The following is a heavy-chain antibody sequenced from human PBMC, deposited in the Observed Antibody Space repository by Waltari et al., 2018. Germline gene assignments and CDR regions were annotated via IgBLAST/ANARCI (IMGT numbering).Heavy chain of an antibody. V-gene: IGHV1-69*12. J-gene: IGHJ4*02. CDR1: GGTFSSYA. CDR2: IIPIFGTA. Sequence: QVQLVQSGAEVKKPGSSVKVSCKASGGTFSSYAISWVRQAPGQGLEWMGGIIPIFGTANYAQKFQGRVTITADESTSTAYMELSSLRSEDTAVYYCARFKFNYYYDSSGTLGVFDYWGQGTLVTVSS. D-gene: IGHD3-22*01. CDR3: ARFKFNYYYDSSGTLGVFDY.